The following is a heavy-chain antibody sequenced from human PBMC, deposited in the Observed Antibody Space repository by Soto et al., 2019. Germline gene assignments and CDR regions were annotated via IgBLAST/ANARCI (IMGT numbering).Heavy chain of an antibody. V-gene: IGHV3-21*01. CDR1: AFTFSSYS. Sequence: GGSLRLSCAASAFTFSSYSMNWVRQAPGKGLEWVSSISGTSTYIFYADSVKGRFTISRDNAKNSLYLQMNSLRAEDTAVYYCERGYRNGWHDSWGQGTLVTVSS. CDR2: ISGTSTYI. CDR3: ERGYRNGWHDS. J-gene: IGHJ4*02. D-gene: IGHD6-19*01.